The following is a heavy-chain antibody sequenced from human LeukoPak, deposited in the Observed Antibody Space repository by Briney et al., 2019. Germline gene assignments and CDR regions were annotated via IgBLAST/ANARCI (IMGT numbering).Heavy chain of an antibody. D-gene: IGHD3-3*01. J-gene: IGHJ4*02. CDR3: ARDHAGSYYDVWSGCYNDDGGADY. V-gene: IGHV1-18*01. CDR2: NSGHNGNT. Sequence: ASVKDSCKASGYIISNYGISWVRQAPGQGLEWMGWNSGHNGNTSYAQKVQDRVTITTDTSTNTAYMELKTLRSNDTAVYFCARDHAGSYYDVWSGCYNDDGGADYWGQGTLVTVSS. CDR1: GYIISNYG.